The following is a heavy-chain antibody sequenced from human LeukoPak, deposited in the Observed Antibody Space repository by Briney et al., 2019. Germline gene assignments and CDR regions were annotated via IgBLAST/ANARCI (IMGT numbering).Heavy chain of an antibody. V-gene: IGHV1-2*02. CDR3: ASSGGYSSSWYDSYYYYMDV. CDR2: INPKSGGP. J-gene: IGHJ6*03. Sequence: ASVKVSCKASRNTFTGYYMHWVRQAPGQGLEWMGWINPKSGGPNYAQKFQGRVTMTRDTSISTAYMELSRLRSDDTAVYYCASSGGYSSSWYDSYYYYMDVCGKGTRVSVPS. CDR1: RNTFTGYY. D-gene: IGHD6-13*01.